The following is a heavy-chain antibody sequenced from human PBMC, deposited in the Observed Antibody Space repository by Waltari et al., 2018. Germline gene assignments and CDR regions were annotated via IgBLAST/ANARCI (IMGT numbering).Heavy chain of an antibody. D-gene: IGHD2-21*02. V-gene: IGHV1-69*05. J-gene: IGHJ3*02. CDR1: GGTFSSYA. CDR3: ASAPHYGGNSLDAFDI. CDR2: SLPIFGTA. Sequence: QVQLVQSGAEVKKPGSSVKVSCKASGGTFSSYAISWVRQAPGQGLEWMGGSLPIFGTANSAQKFQVRVTITTDESTSTAYMELSSLRSEDTAVYYCASAPHYGGNSLDAFDIWGQGTMVTVSS.